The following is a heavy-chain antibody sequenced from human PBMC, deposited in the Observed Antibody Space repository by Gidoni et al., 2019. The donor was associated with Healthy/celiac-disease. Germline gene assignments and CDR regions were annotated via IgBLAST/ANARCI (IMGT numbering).Heavy chain of an antibody. V-gene: IGHV3-7*04. CDR2: IKQDGSEK. CDR3: ARREMGATTKNYYYYGMDV. Sequence: EVQLVESGGGLVQPGGSLSLSCAASGFTFSSYWMSWVRQAPGKGLEWVANIKQDGSEKYYVDSVKGRFTISRDNAKNSLYLQMNSLRAEDTAVYYCARREMGATTKNYYYYGMDVWGQGTTVTVSS. D-gene: IGHD1-26*01. J-gene: IGHJ6*02. CDR1: GFTFSSYW.